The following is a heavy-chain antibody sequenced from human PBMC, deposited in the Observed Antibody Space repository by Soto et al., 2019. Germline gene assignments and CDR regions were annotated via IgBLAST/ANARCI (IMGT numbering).Heavy chain of an antibody. D-gene: IGHD3-9*01. V-gene: IGHV4-39*02. CDR1: GGSVNTYNLF. Sequence: PSETLSLTCTVSGGSVNTYNLFWAWVRQPPGKGLEWIASIHYGGNAYYSPSLTTRVTISRDTSKNRVSLELRSVTAADTAVYYCARDKDWAFDYWGQGTLVTVSS. CDR3: ARDKDWAFDY. J-gene: IGHJ4*02. CDR2: IHYGGNA.